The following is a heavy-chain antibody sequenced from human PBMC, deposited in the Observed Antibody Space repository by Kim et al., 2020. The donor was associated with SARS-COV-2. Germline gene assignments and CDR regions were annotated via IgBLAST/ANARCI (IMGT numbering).Heavy chain of an antibody. CDR3: ARESWGNYDFVWGSYPIEY. D-gene: IGHD3-16*02. V-gene: IGHV3-48*02. CDR1: GFTFSSYS. J-gene: IGHJ4*02. CDR2: ITSSSSTI. Sequence: GGSLRLSCAASGFTFSSYSMNWVRQAPGKGLEWVSYITSSSSTIYYADSVKGRFTISRDNAKNSLYLQMNSLRDEDTAVYYCARESWGNYDFVWGSYPIEYWGQGTLVTVSS.